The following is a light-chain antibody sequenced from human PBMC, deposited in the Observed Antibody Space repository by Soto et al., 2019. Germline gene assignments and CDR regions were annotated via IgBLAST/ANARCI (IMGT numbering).Light chain of an antibody. J-gene: IGKJ5*01. CDR2: GAS. CDR3: QQYDNWPIT. Sequence: EIVLTQSPGTLSVSPGERATLSCRASQSVSSNLAWYQQKPGQAPRLLIYGASTRATGLPARFSGSGSGTEFTLIISSLQSEDSAVYYCQQYDNWPITFGQGTRLEIK. CDR1: QSVSSN. V-gene: IGKV3-15*01.